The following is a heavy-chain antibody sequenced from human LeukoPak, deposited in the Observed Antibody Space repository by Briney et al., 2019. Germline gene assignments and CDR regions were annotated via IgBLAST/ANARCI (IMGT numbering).Heavy chain of an antibody. Sequence: SETLSLTCTVSGGSISSSSYYWGWIRQPPGKGLEWIGSIYYSGSTYYNPSLKSRVTISVDTSKNQFSLKLSSVTAADTAVYYCARRLSIAASGSFDYWGQGTLVTVSS. V-gene: IGHV4-39*01. CDR2: IYYSGST. J-gene: IGHJ4*02. CDR3: ARRLSIAASGSFDY. D-gene: IGHD6-13*01. CDR1: GGSISSSSYY.